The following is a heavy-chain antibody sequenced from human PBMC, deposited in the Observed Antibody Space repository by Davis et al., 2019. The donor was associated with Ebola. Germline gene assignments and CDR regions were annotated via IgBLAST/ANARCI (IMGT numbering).Heavy chain of an antibody. CDR3: AREVTMVRGMDV. CDR1: GFTFSSYW. CDR2: IKQDASEK. J-gene: IGHJ6*02. V-gene: IGHV3-7*03. Sequence: GESLKISCAASGFTFSSYWMSWVRQAPGKGLEWVANIKQDASEKYYVDSVKGRFTISRDNAKNSLYLQMNSLRAEDTAVYYCAREVTMVRGMDVWGQGTTVTVSS. D-gene: IGHD3-10*01.